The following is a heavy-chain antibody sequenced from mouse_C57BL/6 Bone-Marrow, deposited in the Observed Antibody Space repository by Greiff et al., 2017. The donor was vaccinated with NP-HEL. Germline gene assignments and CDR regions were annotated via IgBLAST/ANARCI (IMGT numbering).Heavy chain of an antibody. D-gene: IGHD1-1*01. CDR1: GYAFSSSW. CDR2: IYPGAGDT. Sequence: VQRVESGPELVKPGASVKISCKASGYAFSSSWMNWVKQRPGKGLEWIGRIYPGAGDTNYNGKLKGKATLTADKSSSTAYMQLSSLTSEDSAVYFCARRTTVVAMRYFDVWGTGTTVTVSS. V-gene: IGHV1-82*01. J-gene: IGHJ1*03. CDR3: ARRTTVVAMRYFDV.